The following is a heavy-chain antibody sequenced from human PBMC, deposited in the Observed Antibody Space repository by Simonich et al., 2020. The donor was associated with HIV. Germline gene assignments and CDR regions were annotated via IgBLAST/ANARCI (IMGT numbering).Heavy chain of an antibody. CDR1: GGSFSGYY. Sequence: QVQLQQWGAGLLKPSETLSLTCAVYGGSFSGYYWSWIRQPPGKGLEWIGEIIHSGSTNYNPSLKSRVTISVDTSKNQFSLKLSSVPAADTAVYYCATAYCGGDCSGWTDYWGQGTLVTVSS. D-gene: IGHD2-21*02. J-gene: IGHJ4*02. CDR3: ATAYCGGDCSGWTDY. CDR2: IIHSGST. V-gene: IGHV4-34*12.